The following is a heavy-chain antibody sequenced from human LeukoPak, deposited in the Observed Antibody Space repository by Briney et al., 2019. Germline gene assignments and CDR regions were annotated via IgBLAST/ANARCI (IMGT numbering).Heavy chain of an antibody. J-gene: IGHJ4*02. CDR1: GFTFSSYG. Sequence: GRSLRLSCAASGFTFSSYGMHWVRQAPAKGLEWVAGIWYDGSNKYYADSVKGRFTISRDNSKNTLYLQVNSLRAEDTAVYYCARDRRGDIPFDYWGQGTLVTVSS. CDR3: ARDRRGDIPFDY. CDR2: IWYDGSNK. D-gene: IGHD2-2*02. V-gene: IGHV3-33*01.